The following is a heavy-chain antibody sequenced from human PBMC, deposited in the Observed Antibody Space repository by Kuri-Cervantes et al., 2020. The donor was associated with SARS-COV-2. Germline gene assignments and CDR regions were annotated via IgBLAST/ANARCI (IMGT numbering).Heavy chain of an antibody. CDR2: ISSSGSTI. V-gene: IGHV3-11*01. CDR1: GFTFSDYY. J-gene: IGHJ3*02. CDR3: AKHMTTVTTYAHNVDAFEI. Sequence: GESLKISCAASGFTFSDYYMSWIRQAPGKGLEWVSYISSSGSTIYYADSVKGRFTISRDNAKNSLYLQMNSLRAEDTAVYYCAKHMTTVTTYAHNVDAFEIWGQGTMVTVSS. D-gene: IGHD4-17*01.